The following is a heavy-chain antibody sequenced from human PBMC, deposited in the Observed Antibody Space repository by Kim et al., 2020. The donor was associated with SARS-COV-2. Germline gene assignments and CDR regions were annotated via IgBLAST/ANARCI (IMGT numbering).Heavy chain of an antibody. J-gene: IGHJ4*02. D-gene: IGHD1-1*01. CDR3: ARDLGQQPLDY. V-gene: IGHV4-59*01. Sequence: NHNPALKSRVPISVDTSKNQFSLKLSSVTAADTAVYYCARDLGQQPLDYWGQGTLVTVSS.